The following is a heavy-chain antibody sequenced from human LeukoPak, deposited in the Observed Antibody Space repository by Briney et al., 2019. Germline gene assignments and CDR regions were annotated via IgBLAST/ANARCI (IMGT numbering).Heavy chain of an antibody. Sequence: SETLSLTCTVSGASISGYYWSWIRQPAGKGLEWIGRIYTSGSTNYNPSLKSRVTMSVDTSKNQFSLKLGSVTATDTAVYYCARLTTMGIHGLATFDNWGQGTLVAVSS. CDR3: ARLTTMGIHGLATFDN. CDR2: IYTSGST. D-gene: IGHD4/OR15-4a*01. CDR1: GASISGYY. J-gene: IGHJ4*02. V-gene: IGHV4-4*07.